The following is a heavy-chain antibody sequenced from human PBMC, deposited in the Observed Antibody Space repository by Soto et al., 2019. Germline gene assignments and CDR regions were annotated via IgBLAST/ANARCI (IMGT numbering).Heavy chain of an antibody. Sequence: SETLSLTCTVSGGSVSSGSYYWSWIRQPPGKGLEWIGYIYYSGSTNYNPSLKSRVTISVDTSKNQFSLKLSSVTAADTAVYYCARGVEMATIGYYYGMDVWGQGTTVTVSS. CDR3: ARGVEMATIGYYYGMDV. CDR2: IYYSGST. D-gene: IGHD5-12*01. V-gene: IGHV4-61*01. CDR1: GGSVSSGSYY. J-gene: IGHJ6*02.